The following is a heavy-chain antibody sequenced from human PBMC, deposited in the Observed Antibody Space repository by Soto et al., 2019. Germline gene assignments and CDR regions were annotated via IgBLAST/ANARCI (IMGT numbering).Heavy chain of an antibody. CDR3: ARDKITGLFDY. Sequence: QVQLQQWGAGLLKPSETLSLTCAVYGGSFSGYYWTWIRQPPGTGLEWIGEINHSGSTNYNPSLNXXVTISVDTSKNQFSLKLTAVTAAATAVYYCARDKITGLFDYWGQGTLVTVSS. D-gene: IGHD2-8*02. CDR1: GGSFSGYY. V-gene: IGHV4-34*01. J-gene: IGHJ4*02. CDR2: INHSGST.